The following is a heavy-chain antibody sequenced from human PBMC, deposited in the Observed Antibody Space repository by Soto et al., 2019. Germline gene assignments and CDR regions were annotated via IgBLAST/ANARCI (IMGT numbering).Heavy chain of an antibody. V-gene: IGHV4-59*01. J-gene: IGHJ6*02. CDR3: VRVRDNDILTGPWLDV. CDR2: IHYSESS. CDR1: GGPISSSY. D-gene: IGHD3-9*01. Sequence: PSETLSLTCTVSGGPISSSYWGWIRQPPGKELEWIGYIHYSESSNYNPSLKSRVTMSVDTSKKQFSLKLTSVTAADTAVYYCVRVRDNDILTGPWLDVWGQGTTVTVSS.